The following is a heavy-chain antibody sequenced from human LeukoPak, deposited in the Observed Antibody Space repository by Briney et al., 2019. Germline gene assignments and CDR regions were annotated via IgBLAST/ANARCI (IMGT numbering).Heavy chain of an antibody. V-gene: IGHV1-3*03. CDR3: ARGHYDFWSGEGDYF. J-gene: IGHJ4*02. CDR2: INAGNGNT. CDR1: GYTFTTYA. Sequence: ASVKVSCKASGYTFTTYAMHWVRQAPGQRLEWMGWINAGNGNTKYSREFQGRVTITTDTSATTAYMELSSLRSEDMAVYYCARGHYDFWSGEGDYFWGQGTLVTVSS. D-gene: IGHD3-3*01.